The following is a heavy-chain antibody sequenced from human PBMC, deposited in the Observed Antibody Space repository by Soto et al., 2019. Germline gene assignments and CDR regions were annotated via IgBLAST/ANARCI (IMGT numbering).Heavy chain of an antibody. J-gene: IGHJ5*02. CDR1: GRTFSTYA. CDR2: IIPIFGTA. CDR3: ARVDYGDYNNWFDP. Sequence: SSLNHSCTPSGRTFSTYAISCVRQAPGQGLEWMGGIIPIFGTANYAQKFQGRVTITADESTSTAYMELSSLRSEDTAVYYCARVDYGDYNNWFDPWGQGTLVTVSS. V-gene: IGHV1-69*13. D-gene: IGHD4-17*01.